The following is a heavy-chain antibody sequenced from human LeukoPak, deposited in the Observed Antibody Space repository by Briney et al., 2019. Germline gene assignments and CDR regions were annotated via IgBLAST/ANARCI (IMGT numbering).Heavy chain of an antibody. CDR2: ITSGGDTT. CDR3: ARDRNWAFEN. D-gene: IGHD1-14*01. Sequence: PGGSLRLSCSVSGFPFSSYSMNWVRQAPGTGLEWLSYITSGGDTTQYADSVRGRFTISRDNGKNSLSPLMSSLRVEDTAIYYCARDRNWAFENWGQGILVTVSS. V-gene: IGHV3-48*01. J-gene: IGHJ4*02. CDR1: GFPFSSYS.